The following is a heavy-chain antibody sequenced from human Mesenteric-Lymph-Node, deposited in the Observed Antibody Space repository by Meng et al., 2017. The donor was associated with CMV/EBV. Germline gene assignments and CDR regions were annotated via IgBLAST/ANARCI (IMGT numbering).Heavy chain of an antibody. J-gene: IGHJ4*02. V-gene: IGHV3-66*01. CDR2: IYSDGTT. D-gene: IGHD4-17*01. CDR1: GFTVSSNY. Sequence: GESLKISCAVSGFTVSSNYMSWVRQAPGKGLEWVSVIYSDGTTYYADSVKGRFTISRDNAKNSLYLQMNSLRVEDTAVYYCARGRFTSDYWGQGTLVTVSS. CDR3: ARGRFTSDY.